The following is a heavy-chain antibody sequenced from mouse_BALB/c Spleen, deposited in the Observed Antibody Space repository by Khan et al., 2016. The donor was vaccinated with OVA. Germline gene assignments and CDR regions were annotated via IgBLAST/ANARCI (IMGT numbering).Heavy chain of an antibody. D-gene: IGHD1-1*01. CDR2: LNTGGAYT. CDR1: GFTFSTYG. J-gene: IGHJ3*01. CDR3: ARLAYYYNSEGFDY. Sequence: EVELVESGGDFVRPGGSLKLSCAASGFTFSTYGMSWVRQTPDKRLEWVATLNTGGAYTYYPDSVKGRFTISRDNAKNTLYLQLSSLKSEDTAIYYCARLAYYYNSEGFDYWGQGTLVTVSA. V-gene: IGHV5-6*01.